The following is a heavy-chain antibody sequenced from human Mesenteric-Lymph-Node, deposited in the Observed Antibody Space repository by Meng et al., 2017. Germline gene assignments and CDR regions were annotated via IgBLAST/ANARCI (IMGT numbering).Heavy chain of an antibody. V-gene: IGHV4-30-4*01. CDR2: IYNSGST. CDR1: GGSISSSNYY. CDR3: ARGQKGYFDL. Sequence: QLQKSGPALRMPSHTLSPTCTVSGGSISSSNYYWSWIRQPPGNGLEWSGHIYNSGSTYYNPSLISRITISVDTSKNQFSLQLSSVTAADTAVYYCARGQKGYFDLWGRGTLVTVSS. J-gene: IGHJ2*01.